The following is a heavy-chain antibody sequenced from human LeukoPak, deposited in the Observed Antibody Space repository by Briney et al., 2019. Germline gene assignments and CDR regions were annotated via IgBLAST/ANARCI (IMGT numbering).Heavy chain of an antibody. D-gene: IGHD6-13*01. J-gene: IGHJ4*02. CDR1: GFNFSTYA. CDR3: VKASQGYTSSSYAY. CDR2: ISGLSGST. Sequence: GGSLRLSCAASGFNFSTYAMSWVRQAPGKGLEWVSGISGLSGSTYYADSVKGRFTVSRDNSKSTLYLQMNSLRAEDTAVYYCVKASQGYTSSSYAYWGQGTLVTVSS. V-gene: IGHV3-23*01.